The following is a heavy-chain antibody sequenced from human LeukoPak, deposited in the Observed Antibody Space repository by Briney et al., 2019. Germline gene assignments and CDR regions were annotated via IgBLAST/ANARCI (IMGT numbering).Heavy chain of an antibody. CDR3: AKGRYSSSSVFDC. V-gene: IGHV3-30*18. CDR2: ISYDGSNK. J-gene: IGHJ4*02. D-gene: IGHD6-6*01. CDR1: GFTFSSYG. Sequence: GGSLRLSCAASGFTFSSYGMHWVRQAPGKGLEWVAVISYDGSNKYYADSVKGRFTISRDNSKNTLYLQMNSLRAEDTAVYYCAKGRYSSSSVFDCWGQGTLVTVSS.